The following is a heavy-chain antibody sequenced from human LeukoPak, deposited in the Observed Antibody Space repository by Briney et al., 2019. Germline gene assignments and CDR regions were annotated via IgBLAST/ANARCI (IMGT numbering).Heavy chain of an antibody. CDR1: GGSISSYY. D-gene: IGHD5-12*01. J-gene: IGHJ3*02. Sequence: SETLSLTCTVSGGSISSYYWSWIRQSAGKGLEWIGRIYTSGSTNYNPSLKSRVTMSVDTSKNQFSLKLSSVTAADTAVYYCARDYSGYDSDAFDIWGQGTMVTVSS. CDR2: IYTSGST. CDR3: ARDYSGYDSDAFDI. V-gene: IGHV4-4*07.